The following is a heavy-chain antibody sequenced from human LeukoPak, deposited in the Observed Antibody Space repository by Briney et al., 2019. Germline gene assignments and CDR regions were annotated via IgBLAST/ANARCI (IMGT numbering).Heavy chain of an antibody. Sequence: SETLSLTCTVSGGSISTSNYYWGWIRQPPGKGLEWIGNIFYSGSTNYNPSLKSRVTMSVDTSKNQFSLKLSSVTAADTAVYYCARATMVRGLQLFDYWGQGTLVTVSS. J-gene: IGHJ4*02. CDR3: ARATMVRGLQLFDY. CDR1: GGSISTSNYY. V-gene: IGHV4-61*05. D-gene: IGHD3-10*01. CDR2: IFYSGST.